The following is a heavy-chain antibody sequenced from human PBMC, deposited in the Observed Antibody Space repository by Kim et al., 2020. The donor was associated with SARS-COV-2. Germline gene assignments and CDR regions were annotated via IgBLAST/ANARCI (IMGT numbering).Heavy chain of an antibody. Sequence: SETLSLTCTVSGGSISSGGYYWSWIRQHPGKGLEWIGYIYYSGSTYYNPSLKSRVTISVDTSKNQFSLKLSSVTAADTAVYYCARGAVAAAGDGGLGFDPWGQGTLVTVSS. CDR3: ARGAVAAAGDGGLGFDP. CDR1: GGSISSGGYY. J-gene: IGHJ5*02. CDR2: IYYSGST. V-gene: IGHV4-31*03. D-gene: IGHD6-13*01.